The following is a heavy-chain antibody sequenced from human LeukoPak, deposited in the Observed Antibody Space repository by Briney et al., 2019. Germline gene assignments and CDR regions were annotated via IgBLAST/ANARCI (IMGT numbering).Heavy chain of an antibody. CDR1: GFTFSSYA. J-gene: IGHJ4*01. CDR3: ARFYDSSGYFDY. Sequence: WGSLTLFCAASGFTFSSYAMHWVSQAPGKGLEYVSAISSNGGSTYYANSVQGRFTISRDNSKNTLYLQMGSLRAEDMAVYYCARFYDSSGYFDYWGHGTVDPVSS. V-gene: IGHV3-64*01. CDR2: ISSNGGST. D-gene: IGHD3-22*01.